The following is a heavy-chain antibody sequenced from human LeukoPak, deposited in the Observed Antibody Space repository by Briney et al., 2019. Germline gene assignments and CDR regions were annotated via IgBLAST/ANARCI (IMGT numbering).Heavy chain of an antibody. CDR1: GITLSNYG. D-gene: IGHD3-22*01. J-gene: IGHJ4*02. CDR2: ISGSGGRT. CDR3: ARRGVVIRVILVGFHKEAYYFDS. V-gene: IGHV3-23*01. Sequence: GGSLRLSCAVSGITLSNYGMSWVRQAPGKGLEWVAGISGSGGRTNYADSAKGRFTISRDNPKNTLYLQMNSLRAEDTAVYFCARRGVVIRVILVGFHKEAYYFDSWGQGALVTVSS.